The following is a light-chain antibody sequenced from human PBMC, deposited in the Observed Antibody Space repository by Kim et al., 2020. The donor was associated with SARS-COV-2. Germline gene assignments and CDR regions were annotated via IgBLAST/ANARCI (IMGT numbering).Light chain of an antibody. CDR2: NDN. J-gene: IGLJ3*02. Sequence: ELTQPPSASWTPGQTVTISCSGRRSNVGNNPVTWFQQVPGTAPKLLMSNDNRRPSGVPDRFSASKSGTSASLAISGLQSEDEAVYYCGSWDDSLSGRVFGGGTQLTVL. V-gene: IGLV1-44*01. CDR3: GSWDDSLSGRV. CDR1: RSNVGNNP.